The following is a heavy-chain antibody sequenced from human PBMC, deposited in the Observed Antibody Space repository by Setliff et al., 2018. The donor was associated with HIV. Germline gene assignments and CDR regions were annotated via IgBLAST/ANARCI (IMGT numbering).Heavy chain of an antibody. Sequence: GGSLRLSCAASGFTFGRYSMNWVRQAPGKGLEWVGFINSGSSSIFYGDSVKGRFTISRDDAKNSLLLHMNSLRAEDTAVYYCARLVTYNYDSSAYYPDSWGQGTLVTVSS. J-gene: IGHJ4*02. V-gene: IGHV3-48*04. CDR2: INSGSSSI. CDR1: GFTFGRYS. CDR3: ARLVTYNYDSSAYYPDS. D-gene: IGHD3-22*01.